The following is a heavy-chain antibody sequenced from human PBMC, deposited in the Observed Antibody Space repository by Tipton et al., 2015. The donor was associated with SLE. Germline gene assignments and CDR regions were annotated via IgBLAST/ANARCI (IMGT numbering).Heavy chain of an antibody. CDR1: GFTFSSYW. V-gene: IGHV3-74*01. D-gene: IGHD2-2*01. Sequence: GSLRLSCAASGFTFSSYWMHWVRQAPGKGLVWVSRINSDGSSTSYADSVKGRFTISRDNSKNTLYLQMNSLRAEDTAVYYCARDRYQLQGGWFDPWGQGTLVTVPS. CDR3: ARDRYQLQGGWFDP. J-gene: IGHJ5*02. CDR2: INSDGSST.